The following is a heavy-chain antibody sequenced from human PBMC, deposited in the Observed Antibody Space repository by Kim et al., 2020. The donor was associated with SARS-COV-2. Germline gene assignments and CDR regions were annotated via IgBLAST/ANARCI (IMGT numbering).Heavy chain of an antibody. V-gene: IGHV4-34*01. J-gene: IGHJ5*02. CDR3: ARLLYIVVVPAATRGWFDP. D-gene: IGHD2-2*01. Sequence: SETLSLTCAVYGGSFSGYYWSWIRQPPGKGLEWIGEINHSGSTNYNPSLKSRVTISVDTSKNQFSLKLSSVTAADTAVYYCARLLYIVVVPAATRGWFDPWGQGTLVTVSS. CDR1: GGSFSGYY. CDR2: INHSGST.